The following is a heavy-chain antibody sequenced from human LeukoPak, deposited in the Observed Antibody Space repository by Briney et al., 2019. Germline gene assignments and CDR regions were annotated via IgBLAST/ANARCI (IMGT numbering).Heavy chain of an antibody. V-gene: IGHV3-7*01. Sequence: GGSLRLSCAASGFTFSSYWMSWVRQAPGKGLEWVANIKQDGSEKYYVDSVKGRFTISRDNAKKSLYLQMNSLRAEDTAVYYCAKGRGYSGYDLDYWGQGTLVTVSS. CDR1: GFTFSSYW. D-gene: IGHD5-12*01. CDR3: AKGRGYSGYDLDY. J-gene: IGHJ4*02. CDR2: IKQDGSEK.